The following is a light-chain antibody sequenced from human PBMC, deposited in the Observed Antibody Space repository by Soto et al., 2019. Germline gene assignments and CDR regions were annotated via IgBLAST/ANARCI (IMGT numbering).Light chain of an antibody. J-gene: IGKJ1*01. V-gene: IGKV3-20*01. CDR2: GAS. CDR1: QSVDSSF. Sequence: EIVLTQSPGSLSLSPGERATLSCRARQSVDSSFFAWYQKKPGQAPRLLIYGASKRATGIPDRFSGGGSGTHFLLTISRLEPEEFAVYSCEPYVSSGTFGQGTKVEIK. CDR3: EPYVSSGT.